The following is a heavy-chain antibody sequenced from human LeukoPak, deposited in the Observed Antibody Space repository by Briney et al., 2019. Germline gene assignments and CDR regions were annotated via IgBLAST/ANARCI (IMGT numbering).Heavy chain of an antibody. CDR1: GSSLSYYA. CDR2: IRHDESNK. CDR3: ARLGYGGSGWYFDY. V-gene: IGHV3-33*01. D-gene: IGHD6-19*01. Sequence: PGGSLRLSCAASGSSLSYYAMHWVRQAPGKGLEWVAGIRHDESNKYFTDSVKGRFTISRDSSKNTLYLQMNSLRPEDTAVYYCARLGYGGSGWYFDYWGQGTLVTVSS. J-gene: IGHJ4*02.